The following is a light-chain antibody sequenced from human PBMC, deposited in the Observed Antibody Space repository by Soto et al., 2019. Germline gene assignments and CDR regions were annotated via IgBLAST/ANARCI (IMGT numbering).Light chain of an antibody. Sequence: QSALTQPPSASGSPGQPVSISCTGTSSDVGGYNRVSWYQHHPGKAPKLIIYEVFKRPSGVPDRFSGSKSGNTASLTVSGLQAEGEADYYCNSYAGNSWVFGGGTKLTVL. CDR2: EVF. J-gene: IGLJ3*02. CDR1: SSDVGGYNR. CDR3: NSYAGNSWV. V-gene: IGLV2-8*01.